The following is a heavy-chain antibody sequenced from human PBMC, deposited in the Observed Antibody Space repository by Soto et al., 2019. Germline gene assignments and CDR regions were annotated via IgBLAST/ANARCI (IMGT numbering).Heavy chain of an antibody. V-gene: IGHV4-34*01. Sequence: TSETLSLTCAVYGGSFSGYYCSWIRQPPGKGLEWIGEINHSGSTNYNPSLKSRVTISVDTSKNQFSLKLSSVTAADTAVYYCARGGGSSSWYWGQGTLVTVSS. D-gene: IGHD6-13*01. CDR3: ARGGGSSSWY. CDR1: GGSFSGYY. CDR2: INHSGST. J-gene: IGHJ4*02.